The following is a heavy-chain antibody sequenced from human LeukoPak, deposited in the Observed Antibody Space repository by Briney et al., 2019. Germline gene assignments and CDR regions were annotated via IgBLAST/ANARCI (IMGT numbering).Heavy chain of an antibody. CDR2: ISNDGSTI. CDR3: ARDAHAFNM. V-gene: IGHV3-30-3*01. Sequence: GGSLRLSCASSGFTFSNYAMHWVRQAPGKGLECMAFISNDGSTIWCADSVKGRFTISRDNSKNTLSLQMNSLRAEDTAVYYCARDAHAFNMWGQGTMVTVSS. CDR1: GFTFSNYA. J-gene: IGHJ3*02.